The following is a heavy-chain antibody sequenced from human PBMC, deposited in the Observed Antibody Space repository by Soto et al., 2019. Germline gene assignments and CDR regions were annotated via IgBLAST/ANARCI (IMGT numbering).Heavy chain of an antibody. V-gene: IGHV3-15*01. D-gene: IGHD6-13*01. Sequence: GGSLRLSCAASGFTFSNAWMSWVRQAPGKGLEWVGRIKSKTDGGTTDYAAPVKGRFTISRDDSKNTLYLQMNSLKTEDTAVYYCTTAKQQLVNFDYWGQGTLVTVSS. CDR3: TTAKQQLVNFDY. J-gene: IGHJ4*02. CDR2: IKSKTDGGTT. CDR1: GFTFSNAW.